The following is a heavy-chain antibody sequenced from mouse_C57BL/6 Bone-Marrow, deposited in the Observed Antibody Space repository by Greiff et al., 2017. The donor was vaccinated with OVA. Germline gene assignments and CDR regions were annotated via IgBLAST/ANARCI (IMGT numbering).Heavy chain of an antibody. J-gene: IGHJ2*01. CDR2: IWPGGGT. Sequence: VKLVESGPGLVAPSQSLSITCTASGFSLTSYAISWVRQPPGKGLEWLGVIWPGGGTNYYSALKSRLCISKDNSKSQVFLKKNSLQTDDTARYYGDRRDYGSSSYFDYWGQGTTLTVSS. D-gene: IGHD1-1*01. CDR3: DRRDYGSSSYFDY. V-gene: IGHV2-9-1*01. CDR1: GFSLTSYA.